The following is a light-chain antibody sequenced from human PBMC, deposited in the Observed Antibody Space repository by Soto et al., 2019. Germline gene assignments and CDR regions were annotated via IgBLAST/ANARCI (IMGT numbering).Light chain of an antibody. Sequence: SVLPQQPSASGTPGQRATISCSGSSSNIGSNTVKWDQQLPGTAPKLLIYSNNKRPSGVPDRFSGSKSGTSASLAISGLQYEDEADYYCAAWDDRPTSYVFGTGTKDT. V-gene: IGLV1-44*01. CDR3: AAWDDRPTSYV. J-gene: IGLJ1*01. CDR1: SSNIGSNT. CDR2: SNN.